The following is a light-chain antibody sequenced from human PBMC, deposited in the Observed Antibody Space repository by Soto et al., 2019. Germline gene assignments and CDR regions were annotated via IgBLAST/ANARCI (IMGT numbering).Light chain of an antibody. Sequence: IQLTQSPSSLSASIGDRVTITCRASQGISSFLAWYQQKPGKAPKLLIYAASTLQSGIPSRFSGSGSGTDFTLTISSLQPEDFATYYCQQLNIDSYPITFGQGTRLGIK. CDR2: AAS. CDR1: QGISSF. CDR3: QQLNIDSYPIT. J-gene: IGKJ5*01. V-gene: IGKV1-9*01.